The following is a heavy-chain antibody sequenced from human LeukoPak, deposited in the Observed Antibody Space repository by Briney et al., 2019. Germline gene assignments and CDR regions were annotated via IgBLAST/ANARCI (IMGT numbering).Heavy chain of an antibody. CDR3: ATCTMVRGGYYYGMDV. Sequence: ASVKVSCKVSGYTLTELSMHWVRQAPGKGLEWMGGFDPEDGETIYAQKFQGRVTMTEDTSTDTAYMELSSLRSEDAAVYYCATCTMVRGGYYYGMDVWGQGTTVTVSS. J-gene: IGHJ6*02. D-gene: IGHD3-10*01. V-gene: IGHV1-24*01. CDR1: GYTLTELS. CDR2: FDPEDGET.